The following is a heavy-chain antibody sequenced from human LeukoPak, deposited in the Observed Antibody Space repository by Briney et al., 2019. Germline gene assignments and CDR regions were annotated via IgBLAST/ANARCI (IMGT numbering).Heavy chain of an antibody. D-gene: IGHD3-10*01. Sequence: GSLRLSCAASGFTFSSYSMNWVRQAPGKGLEWVSSISSSSSYIYYADSVKGRFTISRDNAKNSLYLQMNSLRAEDTAVYYCARDRGRFREYYFDYWGQGTLVTVSS. CDR2: ISSSSSYI. CDR3: ARDRGRFREYYFDY. CDR1: GFTFSSYS. J-gene: IGHJ4*02. V-gene: IGHV3-21*01.